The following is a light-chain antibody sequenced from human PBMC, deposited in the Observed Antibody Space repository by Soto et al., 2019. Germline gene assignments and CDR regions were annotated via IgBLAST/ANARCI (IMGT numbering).Light chain of an antibody. CDR2: EVT. J-gene: IGLJ1*01. V-gene: IGLV2-14*01. CDR1: SSDLGIYNY. Sequence: QSALTQPASVSGSPGQSIAISCSGSSSDLGIYNYVSWYRQHPGKVPKLIIFEVTNRPSGVSNRFSGSKSGNTASLTISGLQAEDEADYYCSSHTTSSTRAFGTGTKVTVL. CDR3: SSHTTSSTRA.